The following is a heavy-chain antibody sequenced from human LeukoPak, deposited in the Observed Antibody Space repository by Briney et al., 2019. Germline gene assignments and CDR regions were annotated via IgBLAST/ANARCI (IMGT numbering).Heavy chain of an antibody. D-gene: IGHD3-22*01. CDR3: ARGGDYYDSSGYQPDI. V-gene: IGHV4-31*03. CDR2: IYYSGST. CDR1: GGSLSSGGSY. J-gene: IGHJ3*02. Sequence: SQTLSLTCTVSGGSLSSGGSYWRWVRQHPGTGLEWLGYIYYSGSTYYNPSLKSRVTISVDTSKNQFSLKLSSVTAADTAVYYCARGGDYYDSSGYQPDIWGQGTMVTVSS.